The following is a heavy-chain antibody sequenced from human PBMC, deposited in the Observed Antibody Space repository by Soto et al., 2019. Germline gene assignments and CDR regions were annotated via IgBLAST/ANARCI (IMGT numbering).Heavy chain of an antibody. D-gene: IGHD6-19*01. CDR1: GFSVSSYY. CDR2: IYNSGGT. J-gene: IGHJ4*02. CDR3: AKGGRAVAGVRVDLDY. V-gene: IGHV3-53*01. Sequence: GGSLRLSCAASGFSVSSYYMSWVRQAPGKGLEWVSVIYNSGGTYYADSVKGRFTISRDNSKNTLYLQMNSLRADDTAVYYCAKGGRAVAGVRVDLDYWGRGT.